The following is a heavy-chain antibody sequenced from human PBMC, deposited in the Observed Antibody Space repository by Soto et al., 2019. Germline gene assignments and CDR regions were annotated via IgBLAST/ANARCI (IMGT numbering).Heavy chain of an antibody. Sequence: EVQVVESGGGLVQPGGSLRLSCAASGFTFSNYYMNWVRQAPGKGLEWVSSISSSSSYIYYADSVKGRFTISRDNAKNSLSLQMNSLRAEDTAVYYCARDISSVAGTDYWGQGTLVTVSS. D-gene: IGHD6-19*01. CDR1: GFTFSNYY. V-gene: IGHV3-21*01. CDR2: ISSSSSYI. J-gene: IGHJ4*02. CDR3: ARDISSVAGTDY.